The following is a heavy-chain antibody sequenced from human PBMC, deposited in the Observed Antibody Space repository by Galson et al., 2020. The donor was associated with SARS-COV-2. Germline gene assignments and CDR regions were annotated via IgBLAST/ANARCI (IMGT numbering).Heavy chain of an antibody. V-gene: IGHV3-30*04. J-gene: IGHJ4*02. CDR1: GFTFSSYA. D-gene: IGHD4-17*01. CDR2: ISYDGSNK. Sequence: GESLKISCAASGFTFSSYAMHWVRQAPGKGLEWVAVISYDGSNKYYADSVKGRFTISRDNSKNTLYLQMNSLRAEDTAVYYCARDYGDYVTYFDYWGQGTLVAVSS. CDR3: ARDYGDYVTYFDY.